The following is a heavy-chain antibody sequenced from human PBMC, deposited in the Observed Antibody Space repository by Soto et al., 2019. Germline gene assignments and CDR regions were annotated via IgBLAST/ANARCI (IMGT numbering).Heavy chain of an antibody. D-gene: IGHD5-12*01. CDR1: GGTFSNYP. CDR2: IIPIFGTV. J-gene: IGHJ2*01. V-gene: IGHV1-69*12. CDR3: ARGNHRWLQLWYFDL. Sequence: QVQLVQSGAEVKKPGSSVKVSCKASGGTFSNYPISWVRRAPGQGLEWMGGIIPIFGTVNYAQKFQGRVTITADESTSTAYMELSSLRSEDTAVYYCARGNHRWLQLWYFDLWGRGTLVTVSS.